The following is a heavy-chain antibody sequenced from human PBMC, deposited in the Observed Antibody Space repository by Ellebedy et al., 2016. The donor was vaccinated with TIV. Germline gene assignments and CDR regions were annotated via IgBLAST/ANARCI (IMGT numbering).Heavy chain of an antibody. Sequence: SLKISCAASGFTFDDYAMHWVRQAPGKGLEWVSGISWDSGSIGYADSVKGRFTISRDNAKNSLYLQMNSLRAGDTALYYCEKDVEVIGGSDFDYWGQGTVVTVSS. CDR1: GFTFDDYA. CDR2: ISWDSGSI. CDR3: EKDVEVIGGSDFDY. V-gene: IGHV3-9*01. J-gene: IGHJ4*02. D-gene: IGHD3-22*01.